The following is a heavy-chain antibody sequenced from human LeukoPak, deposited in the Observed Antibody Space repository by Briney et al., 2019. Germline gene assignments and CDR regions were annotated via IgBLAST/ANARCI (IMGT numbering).Heavy chain of an antibody. CDR3: ARDFQGYSGYDSPGY. Sequence: GGSLRLSCAASGFTFSSYGMHWVRQAPGKGLEWVAVIWYDGSNKYYADSVKGRFTISRDNSKNTLYLQMNGLRAEDTAVYYCARDFQGYSGYDSPGYWGQGTLVTVSS. J-gene: IGHJ4*02. D-gene: IGHD5-12*01. V-gene: IGHV3-33*01. CDR2: IWYDGSNK. CDR1: GFTFSSYG.